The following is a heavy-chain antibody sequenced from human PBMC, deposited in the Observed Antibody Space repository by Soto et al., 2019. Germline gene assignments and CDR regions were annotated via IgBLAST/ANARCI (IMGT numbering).Heavy chain of an antibody. V-gene: IGHV1-69*06. CDR1: GGTFSSYA. D-gene: IGHD3-3*01. Sequence: QVQLVQSGAEVKKPGSSVKVSCKASGGTFSSYAISWVRQAPGQGLEWMGGIIPIFGTANYAQTFQGRVTITADKSTSTAYMELSSLRSEDTAVYYCARAITIFGVVIKGWFDPWGQGTLVTVSS. CDR2: IIPIFGTA. CDR3: ARAITIFGVVIKGWFDP. J-gene: IGHJ5*02.